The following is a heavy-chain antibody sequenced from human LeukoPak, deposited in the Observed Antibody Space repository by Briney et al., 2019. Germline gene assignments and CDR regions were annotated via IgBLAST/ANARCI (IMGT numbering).Heavy chain of an antibody. D-gene: IGHD1-26*01. CDR1: GFTFSSYW. CDR3: AREWDSGSYYLGYFDY. J-gene: IGHJ4*02. CDR2: INSDGSST. V-gene: IGHV3-74*01. Sequence: PGGSLRLSCAASGFTFSSYWMHWVRQAPGKGLVWVSRINSDGSSTSYADSVKGRFTISRDNAKNTLYLQMNSLKCEDTAVYYCAREWDSGSYYLGYFDYWGQGTLVTVSS.